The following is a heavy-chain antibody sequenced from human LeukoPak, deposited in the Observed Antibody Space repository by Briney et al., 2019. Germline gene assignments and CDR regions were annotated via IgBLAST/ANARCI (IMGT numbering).Heavy chain of an antibody. V-gene: IGHV4-38-2*01. J-gene: IGHJ4*02. CDR3: ARRGNDYVWGSYRGSLGF. D-gene: IGHD3-16*02. CDR2: IYHSGST. Sequence: SETLSLTCAVSGYSINSGFYWGWIRQPPGKGLEWICRIYHSGSTYYNPSLKSRVTMSVDTSKNQFSLKLSTVTAADTAVYYCARRGNDYVWGSYRGSLGFWGQGALVTVSS. CDR1: GYSINSGFY.